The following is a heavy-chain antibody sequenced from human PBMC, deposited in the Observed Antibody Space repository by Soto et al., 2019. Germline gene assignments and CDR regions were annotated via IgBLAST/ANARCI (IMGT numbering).Heavy chain of an antibody. D-gene: IGHD3-22*01. J-gene: IGHJ6*01. Sequence: PGESLKISCKGSGYSFTSYWISWVRQMPGKGLEWMGRIDPGDSYTNYSPSFQGHVTISADKSISTAYLQWSSLKASDTAMYYCARHKAYYASGRYPGNYYYYGMEFFQQVTTITAAS. CDR3: ARHKAYYASGRYPGNYYYYGMEF. CDR1: GYSFTSYW. CDR2: IDPGDSYT. V-gene: IGHV5-10-1*01.